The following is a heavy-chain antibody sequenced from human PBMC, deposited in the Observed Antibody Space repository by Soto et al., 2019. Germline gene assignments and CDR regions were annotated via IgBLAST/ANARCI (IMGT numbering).Heavy chain of an antibody. V-gene: IGHV3-23*01. CDR1: GFTFSSYA. D-gene: IGHD3-22*01. Sequence: GGSLRLSCAASGFTFSSYAMSWVRQAPGKGLEWVSAISGSGGSTYYADSVKGRFTISRDNSKNTLYLQMNSLRAEDTAVYYCAKGRYYYDSSGHRLLLFDYWGQGTLVTVSS. CDR2: ISGSGGST. CDR3: AKGRYYYDSSGHRLLLFDY. J-gene: IGHJ4*02.